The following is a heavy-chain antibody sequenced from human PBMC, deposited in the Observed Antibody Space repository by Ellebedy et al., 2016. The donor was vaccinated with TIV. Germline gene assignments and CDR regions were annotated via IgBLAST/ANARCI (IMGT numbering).Heavy chain of an antibody. Sequence: MPSETLSPTCTVSGGSISGSSYYWGWIRQHPGKGLEWIGYIYYTGSTYYNPSLKSRLIISVDPSKNQFSLKLTSVTASDTAVYYCARGRWLQPYFDYWGQGTPVTVSS. J-gene: IGHJ4*02. CDR2: IYYTGST. CDR1: GGSISGSSYY. CDR3: ARGRWLQPYFDY. V-gene: IGHV4-31*03. D-gene: IGHD5-24*01.